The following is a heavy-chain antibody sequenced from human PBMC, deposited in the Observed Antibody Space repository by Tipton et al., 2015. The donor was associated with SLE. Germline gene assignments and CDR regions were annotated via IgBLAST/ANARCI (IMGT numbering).Heavy chain of an antibody. V-gene: IGHV4-39*07. Sequence: TLSLTCAVYGGSISSSRYYWGWIRQPPGKGLEWIGSIYHSGTAYYNPSLKSRVTISVDTSKNQFSLKLSSVTAADTAVYYCARGRTYYDYDYWGQGTLVTVSS. D-gene: IGHD3-3*01. CDR1: GGSISSSRYY. CDR3: ARGRTYYDYDY. CDR2: IYHSGTA. J-gene: IGHJ4*02.